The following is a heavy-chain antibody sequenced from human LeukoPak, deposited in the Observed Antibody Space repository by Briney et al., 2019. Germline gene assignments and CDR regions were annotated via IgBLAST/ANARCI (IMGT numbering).Heavy chain of an antibody. CDR3: ARHKSSGSYPLDY. CDR1: GGSISTYF. J-gene: IGHJ4*02. D-gene: IGHD3-22*01. Sequence: PSETLSLTCTVSGGSISTYFWSWIRQPPEKGLEWIGHIYFSGSTNYNPSLKSRVTISVDTSKNQFSLKLSSVTAADTAVYYCARHKSSGSYPLDYWGQGILVTVSS. CDR2: IYFSGST. V-gene: IGHV4-59*08.